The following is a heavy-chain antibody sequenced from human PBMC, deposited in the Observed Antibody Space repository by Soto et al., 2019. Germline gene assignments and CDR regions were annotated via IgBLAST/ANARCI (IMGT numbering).Heavy chain of an antibody. CDR1: GGSLSSGGYY. Sequence: SETLSLTCTVSGGSLSSGGYYWSWIRQHPGTGLERIGYIYYSGSTYYNPSLKSRVTISVDTSKNQFSLKLSSVTAADTAVYYCATQGRNYYGSGSYYTASNFDYWGQGTLVTVSS. CDR2: IYYSGST. CDR3: ATQGRNYYGSGSYYTASNFDY. D-gene: IGHD3-10*01. J-gene: IGHJ4*02. V-gene: IGHV4-31*03.